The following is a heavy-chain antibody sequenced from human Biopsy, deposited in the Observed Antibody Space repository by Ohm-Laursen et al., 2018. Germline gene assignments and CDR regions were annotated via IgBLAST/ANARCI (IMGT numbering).Heavy chain of an antibody. D-gene: IGHD3-16*01. Sequence: SLRLSCSASGFTFSNYGMQWVRQAPGRGLEWVSHISGIGDTTYYADSVKGRFTISRDNSKNSLYLQMNSLRAEDTAVYYCARDLTWGSYFDSWGQGSLVTVSS. CDR3: ARDLTWGSYFDS. CDR1: GFTFSNYG. CDR2: ISGIGDTT. V-gene: IGHV3-48*04. J-gene: IGHJ4*02.